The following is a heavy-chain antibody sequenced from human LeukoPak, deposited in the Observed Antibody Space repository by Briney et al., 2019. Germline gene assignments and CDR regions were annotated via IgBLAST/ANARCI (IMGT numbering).Heavy chain of an antibody. CDR1: GYTFTGYY. J-gene: IGHJ4*02. Sequence: ASVKVSCKASGYTFTGYYIHWVRQAPGQGLEWMGRINPYSGGTNYAQKFQGRVTMTRDTSISTAYMELSRLRSDDTAVYYCARPPRGYCSGGSCYDYWGQGTLVTVSS. D-gene: IGHD2-15*01. CDR3: ARPPRGYCSGGSCYDY. V-gene: IGHV1-2*06. CDR2: INPYSGGT.